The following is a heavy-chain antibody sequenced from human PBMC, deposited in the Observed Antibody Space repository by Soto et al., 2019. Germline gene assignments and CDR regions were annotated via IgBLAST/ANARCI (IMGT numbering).Heavy chain of an antibody. D-gene: IGHD1-26*01. Sequence: QVQLQESGPGLVKPSQTLSLTCTVSGGSISSGGYYWSWIRQHPGKGLERIGYIYYSGSTYYNPSLKSRVTISVDTSKNQFYLKLSSVTAADTAVYYCARDRGPWTNFDYWGQGTLVTVSS. CDR3: ARDRGPWTNFDY. J-gene: IGHJ4*02. CDR2: IYYSGST. CDR1: GGSISSGGYY. V-gene: IGHV4-31*03.